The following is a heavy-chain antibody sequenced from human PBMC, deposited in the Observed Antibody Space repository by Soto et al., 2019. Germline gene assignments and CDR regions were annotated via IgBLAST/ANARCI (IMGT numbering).Heavy chain of an antibody. J-gene: IGHJ5*02. CDR1: GDSVSSNSAA. CDR3: PRELRSGASADWFGP. Sequence: SQTLSLTCAISGDSVSSNSAAWNWIRQSPSRGLEWLGRTYYRSKWYNDYAVSVKSRITINPDTSKNQFSLQLISVTPEDTAVYHCPRELRSGASADWFGPWGRGNPVTVSS. D-gene: IGHD3-10*01. CDR2: TYYRSKWYN. V-gene: IGHV6-1*01.